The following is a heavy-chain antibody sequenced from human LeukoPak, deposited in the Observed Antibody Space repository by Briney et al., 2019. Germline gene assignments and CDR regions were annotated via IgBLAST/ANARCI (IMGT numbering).Heavy chain of an antibody. CDR2: MNPNSGNT. Sequence: ASVKVSCKASGYTFTSYDTNWVRQATGQGLEWRGWMNPNSGNTGYAQKFQGRVTITRNTSISTAYMELSSLRSEDTAVYYCARGPLHNWNGGYYYYYYMDVWGKGTTVTVSS. V-gene: IGHV1-8*03. D-gene: IGHD1-20*01. J-gene: IGHJ6*03. CDR1: GYTFTSYD. CDR3: ARGPLHNWNGGYYYYYYMDV.